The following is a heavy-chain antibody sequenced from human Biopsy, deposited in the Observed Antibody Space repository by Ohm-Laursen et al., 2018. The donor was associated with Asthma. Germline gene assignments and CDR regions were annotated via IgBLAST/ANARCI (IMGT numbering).Heavy chain of an antibody. J-gene: IGHJ4*02. CDR3: ARGDSSGSSHYYFDY. V-gene: IGHV3-30*03. Sequence: SLRLSCAASGFTFSSYGMHWVRQAPGKGLEWVAVISYDGSNKYYADSVKGRFTISRDFSKNTLHLQMHSLRVEDTAVYYCARGDSSGSSHYYFDYWGQGTLVTVSS. CDR1: GFTFSSYG. CDR2: ISYDGSNK. D-gene: IGHD3-22*01.